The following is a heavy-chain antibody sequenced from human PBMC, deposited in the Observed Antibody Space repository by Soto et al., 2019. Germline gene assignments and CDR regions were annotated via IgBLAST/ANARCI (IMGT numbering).Heavy chain of an antibody. Sequence: HPGGSLRLSCAASGFTFSSYEMNWVRQAPGKGLEWVSYISSSGSTIYYADSVKGRFTISRDNAKNSLYLQMNSLRAEDTAVYYCARGGTAAAAEGGYFDYWGQGTLVTVSS. V-gene: IGHV3-48*03. CDR3: ARGGTAAAAEGGYFDY. CDR2: ISSSGSTI. CDR1: GFTFSSYE. J-gene: IGHJ4*02. D-gene: IGHD6-13*01.